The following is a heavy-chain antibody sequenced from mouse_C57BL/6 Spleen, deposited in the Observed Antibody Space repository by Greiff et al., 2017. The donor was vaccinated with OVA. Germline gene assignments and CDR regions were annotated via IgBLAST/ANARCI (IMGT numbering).Heavy chain of an antibody. Sequence: EVQLQESGPGLVKPSQSLSLTRSVPGYSIHSGYYWHWIRQLPGNTLEWLGYISYDGSNNYNPSLKNRISITRDTSTNQFFLKLNSMTTEDTATYYCARDLEYYAKDYWGQGTSVTFSS. CDR3: ARDLEYYAKDY. CDR2: ISYDGSN. J-gene: IGHJ4*01. V-gene: IGHV3-6*01. D-gene: IGHD2-10*02. CDR1: GYSIHSGYY.